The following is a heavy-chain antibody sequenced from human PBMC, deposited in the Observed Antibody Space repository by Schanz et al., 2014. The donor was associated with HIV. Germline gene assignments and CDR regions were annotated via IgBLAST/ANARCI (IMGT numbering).Heavy chain of an antibody. V-gene: IGHV3-30*18. CDR1: GFSFSNYG. CDR2: LSYDGINK. Sequence: VQLVESGGGVVRPGRSLRLSCAASGFSFSNYGMHWVRQAPGKGLEGVAVLSYDGINKYFADSVKGRFTISRDNSKNTVYLQAKSLRPEDTAVYYCAKFGRLLGNFDDWGQGTLVTVSS. CDR3: AKFGRLLGNFDD. D-gene: IGHD2-15*01. J-gene: IGHJ4*02.